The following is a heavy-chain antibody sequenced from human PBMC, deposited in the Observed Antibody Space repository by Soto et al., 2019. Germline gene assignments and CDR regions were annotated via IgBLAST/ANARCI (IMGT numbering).Heavy chain of an antibody. Sequence: GGSLRPSCAASGFTFSNVWLSWVRQVPGKGLEWLGRIKSRTENETTDYASPARGRFIISRDDSKNMLYLQLNSLKSEDTGVYYCVTVLPHANSWFDYWGQGTPVTVSS. CDR1: GFTFSNVW. D-gene: IGHD3-3*01. CDR3: VTVLPHANSWFDY. J-gene: IGHJ4*02. V-gene: IGHV3-15*01. CDR2: IKSRTENETT.